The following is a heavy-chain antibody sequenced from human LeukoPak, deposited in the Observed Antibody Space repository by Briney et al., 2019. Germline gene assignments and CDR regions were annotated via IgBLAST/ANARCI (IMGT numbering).Heavy chain of an antibody. V-gene: IGHV4-59*08. CDR2: IYYSGST. CDR1: GGSISGYY. J-gene: IGHJ3*02. CDR3: AREYSSSSGRRAFDI. D-gene: IGHD6-6*01. Sequence: RSETLSLTCTVSGGSISGYYWSWIRQPPAKGLEGIGYIYYSGSTNYNPSLKSRLTISIDTSENQFSLKLSSVTAADTAVYYCAREYSSSSGRRAFDIWGQGTMVTVSS.